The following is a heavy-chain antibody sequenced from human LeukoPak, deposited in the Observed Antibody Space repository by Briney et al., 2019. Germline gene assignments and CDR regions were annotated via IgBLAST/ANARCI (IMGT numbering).Heavy chain of an antibody. Sequence: SVKVSCKASGGTFSSYAISWVRQAPGQGLEWMGGIIPIFGTANYAQKFQGRVTITADESTSTAYMELSSLRSEDTAVYYCARGILGYCSGGSCRNSYHYYYGMDVWGKGTTVTVSS. CDR1: GGTFSSYA. V-gene: IGHV1-69*13. CDR2: IIPIFGTA. J-gene: IGHJ6*04. D-gene: IGHD2-15*01. CDR3: ARGILGYCSGGSCRNSYHYYYGMDV.